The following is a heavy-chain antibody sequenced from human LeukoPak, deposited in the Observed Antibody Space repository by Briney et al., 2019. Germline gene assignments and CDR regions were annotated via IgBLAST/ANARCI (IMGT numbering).Heavy chain of an antibody. CDR2: IYWDDDK. CDR3: AHKSGGSLDY. D-gene: IGHD2-15*01. J-gene: IGHJ4*02. Sequence: SGPTLVNPTQTLTLTCTFSGFSLSTSGVGVGWIRQPPGKALVWLALIYWDDDKRYSPSLNYRLTITKDTSKNQVVLIMNNMDPVDTATYYCAHKSGGSLDYWGQGTLVTVSS. V-gene: IGHV2-5*02. CDR1: GFSLSTSGVG.